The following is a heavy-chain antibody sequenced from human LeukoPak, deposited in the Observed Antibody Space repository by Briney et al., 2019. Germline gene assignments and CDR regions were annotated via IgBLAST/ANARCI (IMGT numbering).Heavy chain of an antibody. J-gene: IGHJ3*02. Sequence: ASVKVSCKASGYTFTSYDINWVRQATGQGLEWMGWMNPNSGNTGYAQKFQGRATMTRNTSISTAYMELSSLRSEDTAVYYCARGPPRYCSSTSCPDAFDIWGQGTMVTVSS. D-gene: IGHD2-2*01. CDR3: ARGPPRYCSSTSCPDAFDI. CDR2: MNPNSGNT. CDR1: GYTFTSYD. V-gene: IGHV1-8*01.